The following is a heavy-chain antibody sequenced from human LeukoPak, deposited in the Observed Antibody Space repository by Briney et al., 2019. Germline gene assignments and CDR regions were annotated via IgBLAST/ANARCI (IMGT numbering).Heavy chain of an antibody. CDR2: IYYSGST. J-gene: IGHJ5*02. V-gene: IGHV4-61*08. CDR1: GGSISSGDYY. CDR3: ARAPYSSSWSEGDWFDP. Sequence: SETLSLTCTVSGGSISSGDYYWSWIRQPPGKGLEWIGYIYYSGSTNYNPSLKSRVTISVDTSKNQFSLKLSSVTAADTAVYYCARAPYSSSWSEGDWFDPWGQGTLVTVSS. D-gene: IGHD6-13*01.